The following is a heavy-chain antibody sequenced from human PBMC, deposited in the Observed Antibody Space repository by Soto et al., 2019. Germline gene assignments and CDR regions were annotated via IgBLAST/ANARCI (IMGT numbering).Heavy chain of an antibody. CDR1: GYDFTTYG. Sequence: QVHLVQSGAEVKKPGASVKVSCKGSGYDFTTYGITWVRQAPGQGLEWMAWISAHNGNTDCAQKLQGRVTVTRDTSTSTAYMELRSLRSDDTAVYYCARGRYGDYWGQGALVTVSS. CDR2: ISAHNGNT. V-gene: IGHV1-18*01. CDR3: ARGRYGDY. J-gene: IGHJ4*02. D-gene: IGHD1-1*01.